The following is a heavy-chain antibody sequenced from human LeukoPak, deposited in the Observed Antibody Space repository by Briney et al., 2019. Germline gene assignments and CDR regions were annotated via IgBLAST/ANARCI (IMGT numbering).Heavy chain of an antibody. CDR2: ISSSSSYI. J-gene: IGHJ6*02. V-gene: IGHV3-21*01. CDR3: ARVPLLWFGEFAYYYYGMDV. D-gene: IGHD3-10*01. Sequence: GGSLRLSCAASGFTFSSYSMNWVRQALGKGLEWVSSISSSSSYIYYADSVKGRFTISRDNAKNSLYLQMNSLRAKDTAVYYCARVPLLWFGEFAYYYYGMDVWGQGTTVTVSS. CDR1: GFTFSSYS.